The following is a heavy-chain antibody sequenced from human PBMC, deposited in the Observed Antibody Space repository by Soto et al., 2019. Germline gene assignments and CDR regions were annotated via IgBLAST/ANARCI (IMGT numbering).Heavy chain of an antibody. Sequence: SETLSLTCTVSGGSINTFYWSWVRQPAGKGLEWIGRIFSSGSTSFNPSLESRVAMSVDTSKNHFSLNLSSVTAADMAVYYCAREGSYSAYNFAHGIQLWSFDFWGQGALVTAPQ. CDR2: IFSSGST. V-gene: IGHV4-4*07. D-gene: IGHD5-12*01. J-gene: IGHJ4*02. CDR3: AREGSYSAYNFAHGIQLWSFDF. CDR1: GGSINTFY.